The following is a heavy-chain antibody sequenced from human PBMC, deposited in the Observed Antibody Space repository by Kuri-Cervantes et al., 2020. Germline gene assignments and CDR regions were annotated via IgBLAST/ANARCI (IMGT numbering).Heavy chain of an antibody. CDR1: GFSFSYHN. CDR3: AKEPPYYHILTGYCDY. J-gene: IGHJ4*02. CDR2: ISSRSSTI. Sequence: GESLKISCAASGFSFSYHNMNWVRQAPGKGLQWVSYISSRSSTIYYADSVKGRFTISRDNAKNSLYLQMNSLRAEDTAVYYCAKEPPYYHILTGYCDYWGQGTLVTVSS. D-gene: IGHD3-9*01. V-gene: IGHV3-48*01.